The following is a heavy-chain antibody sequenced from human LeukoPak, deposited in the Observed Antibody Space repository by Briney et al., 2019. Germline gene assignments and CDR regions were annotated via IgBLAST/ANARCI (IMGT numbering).Heavy chain of an antibody. D-gene: IGHD2-15*01. CDR1: KYSARIDVH. V-gene: IGHV4-38-2*02. Sequence: ADTLSLTHKVSKYSARIDVHWSWIRQSPGRGLEWFASVYQSGHAYYRPSVTSRVLLYLGTSKKELSLKINSLTDTDTALYYCARLRFGDSYFDLWGQGTQVTVSS. J-gene: IGHJ4*02. CDR2: VYQSGHA. CDR3: ARLRFGDSYFDL.